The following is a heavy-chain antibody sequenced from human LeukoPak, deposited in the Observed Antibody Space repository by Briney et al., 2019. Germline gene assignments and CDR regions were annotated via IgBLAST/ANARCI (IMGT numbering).Heavy chain of an antibody. Sequence: GGSLRLSCAASGFTVSSNYMSWVRQAPGKGLEWVSVIYSGGSTYYADSVKGRFTISRDNSKNTLYLQMNSLRAEDTAVYYCARVGAVADHDAFDIWGQGTMVTVSS. CDR2: IYSGGST. CDR1: GFTVSSNY. CDR3: ARVGAVADHDAFDI. V-gene: IGHV3-53*01. D-gene: IGHD6-19*01. J-gene: IGHJ3*02.